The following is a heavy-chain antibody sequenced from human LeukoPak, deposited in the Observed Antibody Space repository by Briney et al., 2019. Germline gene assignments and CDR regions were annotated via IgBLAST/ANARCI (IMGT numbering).Heavy chain of an antibody. V-gene: IGHV1-69*13. J-gene: IGHJ6*02. CDR3: ARVSLGNEPGSPQNYYYYGMDV. CDR2: IIPIFGTA. CDR1: GGTFSSYA. Sequence: ASVKVSCKASGGTFSSYAISWVRQTPGQGLEWMGGIIPIFGTANYAQKFQGRVTITADESTSTAYMELSSLRSEDTAVYYCARVSLGNEPGSPQNYYYYGMDVWGQGTTVTVSS.